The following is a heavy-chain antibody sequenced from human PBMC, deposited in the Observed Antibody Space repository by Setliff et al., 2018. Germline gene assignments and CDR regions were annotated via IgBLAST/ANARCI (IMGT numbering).Heavy chain of an antibody. D-gene: IGHD6-19*01. Sequence: GASVKVSCKASGYTFTSYGISWVRQAPGQGPEWMGWISAYNGNTNYAQKLQGRVTMTTDTSTSTAYMELRSLRSDDTAVYYCARANDYSSGWYFYYYGMDVWGQGTTVTVSS. CDR3: ARANDYSSGWYFYYYGMDV. CDR1: GYTFTSYG. J-gene: IGHJ6*02. CDR2: ISAYNGNT. V-gene: IGHV1-18*01.